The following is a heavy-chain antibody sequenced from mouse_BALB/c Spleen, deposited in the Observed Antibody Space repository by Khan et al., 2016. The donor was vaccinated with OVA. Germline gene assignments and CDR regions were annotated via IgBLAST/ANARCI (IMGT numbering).Heavy chain of an antibody. D-gene: IGHD1-1*02. J-gene: IGHJ3*01. V-gene: IGHV5-4*02. CDR2: ISDGGSYT. Sequence: EVELVESGGGLVKPGGSLKLSCVASGFTFSDYYMYWVRQTPEKRLEWVATISDGGSYTYYPDSVKGRFTISRDNAKNNLYLQLSSLKSEDTAMYYCERAGYGGCAYWGQGTLVTVST. CDR1: GFTFSDYY. CDR3: ERAGYGGCAY.